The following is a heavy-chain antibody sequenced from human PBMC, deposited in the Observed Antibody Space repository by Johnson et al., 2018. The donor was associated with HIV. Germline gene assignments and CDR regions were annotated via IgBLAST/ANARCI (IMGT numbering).Heavy chain of an antibody. Sequence: QVQLVESGGGVVQPGRSLRLSCAASGFTFSSYAMHWVRQAPGKGLEWVAVISYDGSNKYYADSVKGRFTISRDNSNNTLYLQMNSLRAEDTAVYYCASSYYYDSSGYSGAFDIWGQGTMVTVSS. CDR1: GFTFSSYA. D-gene: IGHD3-22*01. V-gene: IGHV3-30*14. J-gene: IGHJ3*02. CDR3: ASSYYYDSSGYSGAFDI. CDR2: ISYDGSNK.